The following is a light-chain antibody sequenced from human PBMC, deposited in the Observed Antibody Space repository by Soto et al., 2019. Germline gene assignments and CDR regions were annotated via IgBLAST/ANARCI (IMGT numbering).Light chain of an antibody. CDR3: SSYTSSSTFSLV. CDR2: DVS. J-gene: IGLJ2*01. CDR1: SSDVGGYNY. Sequence: QSVLTQPASVSGSPGQSITISCTGTSSDVGGYNYVSWYQQHPGKAPKLMIYDVSNRPSGVSNRFSGSKSGNTASLTVSGLQAEDEADYYCSSYTSSSTFSLVFGGGTKLTVL. V-gene: IGLV2-14*01.